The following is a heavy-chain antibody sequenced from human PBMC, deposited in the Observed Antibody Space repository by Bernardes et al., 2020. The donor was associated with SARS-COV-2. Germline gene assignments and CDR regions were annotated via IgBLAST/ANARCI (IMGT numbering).Heavy chain of an antibody. V-gene: IGHV4-39*01. D-gene: IGHD2-8*02. CDR3: LVKDYF. Sequence: SEPLSLTCTVSGDSISSINYCWGWIRQPPGKGLEWIGSTHYSGSTDYTPSLQSRVTISVDMSKNQFSLRLNSVTAADTAVYFCLVKDYF. CDR2: THYSGST. CDR1: GDSISSINYC. J-gene: IGHJ4*01.